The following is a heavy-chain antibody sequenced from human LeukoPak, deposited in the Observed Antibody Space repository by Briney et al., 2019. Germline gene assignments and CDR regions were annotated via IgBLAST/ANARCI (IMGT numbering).Heavy chain of an antibody. CDR1: GGSISSYY. V-gene: IGHV4-59*01. CDR2: IYYIWST. CDR3: ARDGPSANWFDP. J-gene: IGHJ5*02. Sequence: SETLSLTCTVSGGSISSYYWSWIRQPPGKGLDWIGYIYYIWSTNYNPSLKSRVTISVDTSKDQFSLKLSSVTAADTAVYYCARDGPSANWFDPWGQGTLVTVSS.